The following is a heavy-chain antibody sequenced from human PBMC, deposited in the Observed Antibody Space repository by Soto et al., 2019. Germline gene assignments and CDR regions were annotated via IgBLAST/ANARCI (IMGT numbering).Heavy chain of an antibody. V-gene: IGHV4-31*03. D-gene: IGHD5-18*01. Sequence: SETLSLTCTVSGVSVSTGGYFWTWIRQHPGKGLEWIGNIYYSGMTYYNPSLRGRVSISLDPSESQFSLKLYSVTAAATAVHYCARDSGGPGYSYGKFDYWHQGALVTVAS. CDR1: GVSVSTGGYF. CDR3: ARDSGGPGYSYGKFDY. J-gene: IGHJ4*02. CDR2: IYYSGMT.